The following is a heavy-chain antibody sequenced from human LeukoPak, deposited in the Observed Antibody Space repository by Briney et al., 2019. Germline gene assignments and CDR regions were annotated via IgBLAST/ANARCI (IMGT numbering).Heavy chain of an antibody. CDR2: ISYDGSNK. CDR3: ARPYYCSSTSCSYGLAY. J-gene: IGHJ4*02. CDR1: GFTLSSYA. D-gene: IGHD2-2*01. V-gene: IGHV3-30*04. Sequence: PGGSLRLSCVVSGFTLSSYAMHWVRQAPGKGLEWVTVISYDGSNKHYADSVKGRFTISRDNSKNTVYLQMNSLRVDDTAVYYCARPYYCSSTSCSYGLAYWGQGTLVTVSS.